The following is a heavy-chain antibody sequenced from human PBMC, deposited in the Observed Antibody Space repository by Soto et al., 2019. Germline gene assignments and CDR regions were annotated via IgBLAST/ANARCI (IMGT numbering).Heavy chain of an antibody. J-gene: IGHJ6*02. CDR2: INPNSGGT. V-gene: IGHV1-2*02. CDR3: ARKLELRGSYYYYYDMDV. D-gene: IGHD1-7*01. Sequence: ASVKVSCKASGYTFTDYYMHWVRQAPGQGLEWMGWINPNSGGTNYAQKFQGRVTMTRDTSISTAYMELSRLRSDDAAVYYCARKLELRGSYYYYYDMDVWGQGTTVTVSS. CDR1: GYTFTDYY.